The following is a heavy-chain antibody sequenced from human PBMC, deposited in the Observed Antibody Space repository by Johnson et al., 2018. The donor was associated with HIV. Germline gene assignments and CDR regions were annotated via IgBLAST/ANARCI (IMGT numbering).Heavy chain of an antibody. D-gene: IGHD5-24*01. Sequence: VQLMESGGGLVQPGGSLRLSCAASGFTVSSNYMTWVRQGPGKGLEWVSVINSGGGTYYADSVTGRFTISRDNSKNTLYLQMNSLRAEDTAVYFCARGCRDGYTCDAFDVWGQGTRVTVSS. CDR3: ARGCRDGYTCDAFDV. J-gene: IGHJ3*01. V-gene: IGHV3-66*01. CDR2: INSGGGT. CDR1: GFTVSSNY.